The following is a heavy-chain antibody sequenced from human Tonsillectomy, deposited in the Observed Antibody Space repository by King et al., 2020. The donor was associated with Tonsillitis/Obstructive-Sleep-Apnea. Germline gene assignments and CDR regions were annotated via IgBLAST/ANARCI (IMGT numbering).Heavy chain of an antibody. J-gene: IGHJ5*02. CDR3: ARGQNYDILTGYPDADWFDP. D-gene: IGHD3-9*01. CDR2: INHSGST. V-gene: IGHV4-34*01. CDR1: GGSFSGYY. Sequence: VQLKQWGAGLLKPSETLSLTCAVYGGSFSGYYWSWIRQPPGKGLEWIGEINHSGSTNYNPSLKSRVTISVDTSKNQFSLKLSSVTAADTAVYYCARGQNYDILTGYPDADWFDPWGQGTLVTVSS.